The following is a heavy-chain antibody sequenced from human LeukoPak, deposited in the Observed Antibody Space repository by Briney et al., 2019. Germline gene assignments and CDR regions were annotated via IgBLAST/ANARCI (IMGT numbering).Heavy chain of an antibody. V-gene: IGHV5-51*01. J-gene: IGHJ4*02. CDR3: ARYGVAARPYFDY. D-gene: IGHD6-6*01. CDR1: GYSLTSYW. CDR2: IYPGDSDT. Sequence: GESLKISCKGSGYSLTSYWIGWVRQMPGKGLEWMGIIYPGDSDTRYSPSFQGQVTISADKSISTAYLQWSSLKASDTAMYHCARYGVAARPYFDYWGQGTLVTVSS.